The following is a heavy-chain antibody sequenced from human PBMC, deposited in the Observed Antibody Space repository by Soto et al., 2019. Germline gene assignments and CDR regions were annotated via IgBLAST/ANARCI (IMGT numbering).Heavy chain of an antibody. CDR1: GGSISNHY. CDR2: IYYNGNT. Sequence: QVQLQESGPGLVKPSETLSLTCSVSGGSISNHYWSWIRQPPGKGLEWIGYIYYNGNTNYNPSLKSRVTMSVDTPRNQISLKLSTVTAADTALYYCTRANRYSEYWGQGTPVTVSS. V-gene: IGHV4-59*11. D-gene: IGHD5-12*01. CDR3: TRANRYSEY. J-gene: IGHJ4*02.